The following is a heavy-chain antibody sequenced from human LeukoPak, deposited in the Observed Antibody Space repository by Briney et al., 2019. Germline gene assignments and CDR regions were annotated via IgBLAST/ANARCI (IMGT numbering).Heavy chain of an antibody. D-gene: IGHD6-19*01. CDR1: GDTFSSYG. V-gene: IGHV1-8*01. J-gene: IGHJ4*02. Sequence: ASVKVSCKTSGDTFSSYGISWVRQAPGQGLEWMGWMNPNSGNTGYAQKFQGRVTMTRNTSISTAYMELSSLRSEDTAVYYCARGWWLANQYYFDYWGQGTLVTVSS. CDR3: ARGWWLANQYYFDY. CDR2: MNPNSGNT.